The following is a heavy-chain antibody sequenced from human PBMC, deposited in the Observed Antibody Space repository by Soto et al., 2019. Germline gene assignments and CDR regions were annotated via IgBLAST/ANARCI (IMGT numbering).Heavy chain of an antibody. CDR2: IIPMFGTA. CDR1: GGTFSRDA. CDR3: ARGVVVVAASQLGWFDP. V-gene: IGHV1-69*01. Sequence: QVQLVQSGAEVKKPGSSVKVSCKASGGTFSRDAISWVRQAPGQGLERMGGIIPMFGTAKYVQKLQGRLTITADESTTTAYMELRSLRSDDTAVYYCARGVVVVAASQLGWFDPWGQGTLVTVSS. J-gene: IGHJ5*02. D-gene: IGHD2-15*01.